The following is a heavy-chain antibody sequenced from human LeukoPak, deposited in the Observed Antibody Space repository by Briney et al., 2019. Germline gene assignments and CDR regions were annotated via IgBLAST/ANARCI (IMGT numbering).Heavy chain of an antibody. V-gene: IGHV3-9*01. CDR3: VKGSAAGTVGYFDY. J-gene: IGHJ4*02. Sequence: SLRLSCAASGFTFDAYAMHWVRHAPGKGLVGVSGISWNSGTIYYADSVKGRFTISRDDAKNSLYLQMNSLRAENTALYYCVKGSAAGTVGYFDYWGQGTLVTVSS. CDR2: ISWNSGTI. CDR1: GFTFDAYA. D-gene: IGHD6-13*01.